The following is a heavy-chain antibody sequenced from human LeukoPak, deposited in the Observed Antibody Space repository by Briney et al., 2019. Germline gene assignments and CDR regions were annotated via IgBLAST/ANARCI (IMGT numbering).Heavy chain of an antibody. D-gene: IGHD1-26*01. CDR2: VNPSGVST. J-gene: IGHJ4*02. CDR3: ARVGGGSYHFDY. V-gene: IGHV1-46*01. Sequence: ASVKVSCKASGYTFTSDYLHWVRQAPGHGLEWMGTVNPSGVSTTYAQKFQGRVTMTRDTSTSTVYMELSSLRSEDTAVYYCARVGGGSYHFDYWGQGTLVTVSS. CDR1: GYTFTSDY.